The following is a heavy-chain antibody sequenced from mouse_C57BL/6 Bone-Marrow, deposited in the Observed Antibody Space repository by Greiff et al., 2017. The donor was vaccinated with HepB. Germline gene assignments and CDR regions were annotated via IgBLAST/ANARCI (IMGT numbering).Heavy chain of an antibody. D-gene: IGHD1-1*01. Sequence: QVHVKQSGPELVKPGASVKISCKASGYAFSSSWMNWVKQRPGKGLEWIGRIYPGDGDTNYNGKFKGKATLTADKSSSTAYMQLSSLTSEDSAVYVCAEGDGYYGSSYGFFAYWGQGTLVTVSA. J-gene: IGHJ3*01. V-gene: IGHV1-82*01. CDR3: AEGDGYYGSSYGFFAY. CDR1: GYAFSSSW. CDR2: IYPGDGDT.